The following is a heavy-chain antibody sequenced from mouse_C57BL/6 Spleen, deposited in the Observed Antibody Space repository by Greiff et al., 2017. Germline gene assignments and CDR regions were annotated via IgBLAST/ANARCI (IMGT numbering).Heavy chain of an antibody. J-gene: IGHJ2*01. CDR2: IWTGGGT. CDR1: GFSLTSYA. CDR3: ARTGDYDYEGYFDY. V-gene: IGHV2-9-1*01. Sequence: QVQLKESGPGLVAPSQSLSITCTVSGFSLTSYAISWVRQPPGKGLEWLGVIWTGGGTNYNSALKSRLSSSKDNSKSQVFLKMNSLQTDGTARYYSARTGDYDYEGYFDYWGQGTTLTVSS. D-gene: IGHD2-4*01.